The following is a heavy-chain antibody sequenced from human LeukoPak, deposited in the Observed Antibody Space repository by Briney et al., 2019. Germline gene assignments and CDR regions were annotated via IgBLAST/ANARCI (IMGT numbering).Heavy chain of an antibody. V-gene: IGHV4-61*02. J-gene: IGHJ3*02. Sequence: SQTLSLTCTVSGGSISSGSYYWSWIRQPAGKGLEWIGRIYTSGSTNYNPSLKSRVTISVDTSKNQFSLKLSSVTAADTAVYYCARADFGLNRDAFDIWGQGTMVTVSS. CDR3: ARADFGLNRDAFDI. CDR1: GGSISSGSYY. D-gene: IGHD3-16*01. CDR2: IYTSGST.